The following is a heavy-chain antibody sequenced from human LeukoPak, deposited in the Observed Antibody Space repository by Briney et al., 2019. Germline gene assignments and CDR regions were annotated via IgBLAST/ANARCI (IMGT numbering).Heavy chain of an antibody. J-gene: IGHJ5*02. D-gene: IGHD6-13*01. Sequence: PGGSLRLSCAASGFTFSSYSMNWVCQAPGKGLEWVSSISSSSSYIYYADSVKGRFTISRDNAKNSLYLQMNSLRAEDTAVYYCARETNSSSWAWFDPWGQGTLVTVSS. CDR2: ISSSSSYI. V-gene: IGHV3-21*01. CDR3: ARETNSSSWAWFDP. CDR1: GFTFSSYS.